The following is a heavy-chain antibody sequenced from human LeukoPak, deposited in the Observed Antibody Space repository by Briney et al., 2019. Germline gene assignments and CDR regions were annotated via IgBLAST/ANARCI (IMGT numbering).Heavy chain of an antibody. Sequence: ASVKVSCKASGYTFTGYYMHWVRQAPGQGLEWMGWINPNSGGTNYAQKFQGRVTMTRDTSISTAYMELSRLRSDDTAVYYCAREIGRGRITMVRGVIITTRSDYWGQGTLVTVSS. CDR2: INPNSGGT. V-gene: IGHV1-2*02. D-gene: IGHD3-10*01. CDR3: AREIGRGRITMVRGVIITTRSDY. J-gene: IGHJ4*02. CDR1: GYTFTGYY.